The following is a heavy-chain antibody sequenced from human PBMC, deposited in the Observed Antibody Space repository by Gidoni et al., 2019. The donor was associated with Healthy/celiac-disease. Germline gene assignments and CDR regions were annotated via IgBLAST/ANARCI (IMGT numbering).Heavy chain of an antibody. J-gene: IGHJ5*02. Sequence: QVQLQQWGAGLLKPSETLSLTCAVYGGSFSGYYWSWIRQPPGKGLEWIGESNHSGSTNYIPSLKSLVTISVYTSKNQFSLKLSSVTAADTAVYYCARKRSRPNWFDPWGQGTLVTVSS. CDR2: SNHSGST. D-gene: IGHD1-26*01. CDR3: ARKRSRPNWFDP. V-gene: IGHV4-34*01. CDR1: GGSFSGYY.